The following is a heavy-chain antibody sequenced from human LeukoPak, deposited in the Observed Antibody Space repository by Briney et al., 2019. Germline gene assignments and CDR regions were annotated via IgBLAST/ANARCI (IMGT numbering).Heavy chain of an antibody. CDR1: GGSISSYY. J-gene: IGHJ4*02. D-gene: IGHD6-13*01. CDR3: AKGIAAAGLDY. V-gene: IGHV4-4*07. CDR2: IYTSGST. Sequence: SETLSLTCTVSGGSISSYYWSWIRQPPGKGLEWIGRIYTSGSTNYNPSLKSRVTISVDKSKNQFSLKLSSVTAADTAVYYCAKGIAAAGLDYWGQGTLVTVSS.